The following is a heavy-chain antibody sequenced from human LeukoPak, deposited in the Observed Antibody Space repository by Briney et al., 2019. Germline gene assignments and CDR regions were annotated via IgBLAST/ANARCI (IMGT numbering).Heavy chain of an antibody. CDR1: GSTVSSNY. V-gene: IGHV3-66*01. CDR3: ARNHDDYSSSWYYFDY. Sequence: GGSLRLSCAASGSTVSSNYMSWVCQAPGKGLEWVSVIYSGGSTYYADSVKGRFTISRDNSKNTLYLQMNSLRAEDTAVYYCARNHDDYSSSWYYFDYWGQGTLVTVSS. CDR2: IYSGGST. J-gene: IGHJ4*02. D-gene: IGHD6-13*01.